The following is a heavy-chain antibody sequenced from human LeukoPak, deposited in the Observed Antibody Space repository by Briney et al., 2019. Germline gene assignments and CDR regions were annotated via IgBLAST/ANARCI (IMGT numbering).Heavy chain of an antibody. CDR3: ARVLFPFAVGATNNFDY. V-gene: IGHV1-18*01. CDR2: ISAYNGNT. CDR1: GYTFTSYG. J-gene: IGHJ4*02. D-gene: IGHD1-26*01. Sequence: ASVKVSCKASGYTFTSYGISWVRQAPGQGLEWMGWISAYNGNTNYAQKLQGRVTMTTDTSTSTAYMELRSLRSDDTAVYYCARVLFPFAVGATNNFDYWGQGTLVTVSS.